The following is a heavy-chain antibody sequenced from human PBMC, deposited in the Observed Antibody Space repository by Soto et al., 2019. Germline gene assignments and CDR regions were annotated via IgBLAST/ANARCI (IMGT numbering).Heavy chain of an antibody. J-gene: IGHJ4*02. Sequence: SETLSLTCTVSGGSISSYYWSWIRQPPGKGLEWIGYIYYSGSTNYNPSLKSRVTISVDTSKNQFSLKLSSVTAADTAVYYCARARRRNSGYDRYYFDYWGQGTLVTVS. CDR1: GGSISSYY. D-gene: IGHD5-12*01. CDR2: IYYSGST. CDR3: ARARRRNSGYDRYYFDY. V-gene: IGHV4-59*01.